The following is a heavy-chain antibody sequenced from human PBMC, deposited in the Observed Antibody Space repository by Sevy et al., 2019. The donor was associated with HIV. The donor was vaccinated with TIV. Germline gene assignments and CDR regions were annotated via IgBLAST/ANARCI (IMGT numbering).Heavy chain of an antibody. Sequence: GGSLRLSCAASGFTFTSYAMSWVRQAPGKGLEWVSDISGSGGRTYYADSVKGRFTISRDNSKNTLNLQMNSLRAEDTAIYYCAKPTSYVYGSSSDPLPSSRNDYWGQRTLVTVSS. CDR2: ISGSGGRT. CDR1: GFTFTSYA. V-gene: IGHV3-23*01. CDR3: AKPTSYVYGSSSDPLPSSRNDY. J-gene: IGHJ4*02. D-gene: IGHD3-10*01.